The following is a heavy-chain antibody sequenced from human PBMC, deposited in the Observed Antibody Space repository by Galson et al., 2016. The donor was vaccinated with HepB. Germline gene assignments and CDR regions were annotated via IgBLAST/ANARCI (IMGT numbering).Heavy chain of an antibody. CDR1: KFTFSSYA. CDR3: ATPGYCSGDNCYWDAFDI. D-gene: IGHD2-15*01. Sequence: SLRLSCAASKFTFSSYAMSWVRQAPGKGLEWVSALSGSGAYTYYADSVKGRFTISRDNSKNTLYLQMNSLRAEDTAVYYCATPGYCSGDNCYWDAFDIWGQGTMVTVSS. V-gene: IGHV3-23*01. J-gene: IGHJ3*02. CDR2: LSGSGAYT.